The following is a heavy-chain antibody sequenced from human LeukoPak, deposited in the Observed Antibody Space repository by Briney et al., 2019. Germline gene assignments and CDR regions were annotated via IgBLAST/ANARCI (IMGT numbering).Heavy chain of an antibody. D-gene: IGHD3-10*01. CDR2: IYSGGST. J-gene: IGHJ6*02. Sequence: GGSLRLSCAASGFTVSSNYMSWVRQAPGKGLEWVSVIYSGGSTYYADSVKGRFTISRDNSKNTLYLQMNSLRAEDTAVYYCARELRFGRLEHGMDVWGQGTTVTVSS. CDR3: ARELRFGRLEHGMDV. V-gene: IGHV3-53*01. CDR1: GFTVSSNY.